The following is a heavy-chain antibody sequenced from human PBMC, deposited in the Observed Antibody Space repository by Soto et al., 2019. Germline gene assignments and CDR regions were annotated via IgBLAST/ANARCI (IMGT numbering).Heavy chain of an antibody. D-gene: IGHD2-2*01. CDR2: ISSSSSYI. J-gene: IGHJ5*02. CDR1: GFTFSSYS. V-gene: IGHV3-21*01. Sequence: GGSLRLSCAASGFTFSSYSMNWVRQAPGKGLEWVSSISSSSSYIYYADSVKGRFTISRDNAKNSLYLQMNSLRAEDTAVYYCARGSAIVVVPAAMVSWFDPWGQGTLVTVSS. CDR3: ARGSAIVVVPAAMVSWFDP.